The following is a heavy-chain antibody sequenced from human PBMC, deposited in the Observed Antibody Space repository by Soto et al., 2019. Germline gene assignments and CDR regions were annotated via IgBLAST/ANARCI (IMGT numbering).Heavy chain of an antibody. V-gene: IGHV3-48*03. CDR2: ISSSGSTI. CDR1: GFTFSSYE. Sequence: EVQLVESGGGLVQPGGSLRLSCAASGFTFSSYEMNWVRQAPGKGLEWVSYISSSGSTIYYADSVKGRFTISRDNAKNSLYLQMNSLRAEDTAVYYCARDYGDYTPINWFDPWGQGTLVTVSS. D-gene: IGHD4-17*01. J-gene: IGHJ5*02. CDR3: ARDYGDYTPINWFDP.